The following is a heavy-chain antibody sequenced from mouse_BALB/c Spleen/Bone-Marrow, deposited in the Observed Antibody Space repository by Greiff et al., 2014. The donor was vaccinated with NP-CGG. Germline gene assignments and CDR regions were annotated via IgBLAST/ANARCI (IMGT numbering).Heavy chain of an antibody. D-gene: IGHD4-1*01. CDR2: ISSGSSNI. CDR3: TRGGNWDDFDY. V-gene: IGHV5-17*02. J-gene: IGHJ2*01. Sequence: EVKLMESGGGLVQPGGSRKLSCAASGFTFSSFGMHWVRQAPEKGLEWVAYISSGSSNIYYADTVKGRFTISRDNPKNALFLQMTSLRSEDTAMYYCTRGGNWDDFDYWGQGTTLTVPS. CDR1: GFTFSSFG.